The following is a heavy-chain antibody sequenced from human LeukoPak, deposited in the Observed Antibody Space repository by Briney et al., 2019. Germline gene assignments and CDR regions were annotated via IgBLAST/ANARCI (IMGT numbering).Heavy chain of an antibody. Sequence: SDTLSLTCAVSGYSISSGYYWGWIRQPPGKGLEWIGRIFHSWSTYYNPSLKSRVNMSVDTSKNQISLKLSSVTAADTAVYYCARASGSYGSGSYYYYGMDVWGKGTTVTVSS. D-gene: IGHD3-10*01. V-gene: IGHV4-38-2*01. CDR1: GYSISSGYY. J-gene: IGHJ6*04. CDR2: IFHSWST. CDR3: ARASGSYGSGSYYYYGMDV.